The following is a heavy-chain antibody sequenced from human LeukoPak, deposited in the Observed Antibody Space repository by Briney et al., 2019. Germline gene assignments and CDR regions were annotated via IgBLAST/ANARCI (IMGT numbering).Heavy chain of an antibody. CDR1: GGSISSYY. Sequence: PSETLSLTCTVSGGSISSYYWSWIRQPPGKGLEWIGYIYYSGSTNYNPSLKSRVTISVDTSKNQFSLKLSSVTAADTAVYYCARHRESSEIWPGYYYYGMDVWGQGTTVTVSS. CDR3: ARHRESSEIWPGYYYYGMDV. CDR2: IYYSGST. J-gene: IGHJ6*02. V-gene: IGHV4-59*08. D-gene: IGHD5-24*01.